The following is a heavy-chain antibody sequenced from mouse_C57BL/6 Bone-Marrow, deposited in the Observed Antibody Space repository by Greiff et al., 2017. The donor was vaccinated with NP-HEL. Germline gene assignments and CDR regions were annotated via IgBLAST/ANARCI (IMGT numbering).Heavy chain of an antibody. CDR2: IDPSDSYT. V-gene: IGHV1-50*01. Sequence: QVQLQQSGAELVKPGASVKLSCKASGYTFTSYWMQWVKQRHGQGLGWIGEIDPSDSYTNYNQKFKGKATLTVDTSSSTAYMQLSSLTSEDSAVYYCARGGDCWGQGTTLTVSS. CDR1: GYTFTSYW. CDR3: ARGGDC. J-gene: IGHJ2*01.